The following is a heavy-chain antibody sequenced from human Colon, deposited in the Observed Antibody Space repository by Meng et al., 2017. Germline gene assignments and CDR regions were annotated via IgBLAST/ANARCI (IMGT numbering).Heavy chain of an antibody. J-gene: IGHJ4*02. CDR2: IIPILGIA. D-gene: IGHD2/OR15-2a*01. V-gene: IGHV1-69*02. Sequence: QLQLVSSGAEVKMPGSSVKVSCKASGGTFSSYTISWVRQAPGQGLEWMGRIIPILGIANYAQKFQGRVTITADKSTSTAYMELSSLTFEDTAVYFCARGRGNQPLFDFWGQGTLVTVSS. CDR1: GGTFSSYT. CDR3: ARGRGNQPLFDF.